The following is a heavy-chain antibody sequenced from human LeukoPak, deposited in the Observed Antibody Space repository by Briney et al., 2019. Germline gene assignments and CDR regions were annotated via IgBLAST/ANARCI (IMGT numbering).Heavy chain of an antibody. CDR3: ASDPYYYGSGSYYNLVY. CDR2: INPNSGGT. J-gene: IGHJ4*02. Sequence: GASVKVSCKASGYTFTSYYMHWVRQAPGQGLEWMGWINPNSGGTNYAQKFQGRVTMTRDTSISTAYMELSRLRSDDTAVYYCASDPYYYGSGSYYNLVYWGQGTLVTVSS. D-gene: IGHD3-10*01. V-gene: IGHV1-2*02. CDR1: GYTFTSYY.